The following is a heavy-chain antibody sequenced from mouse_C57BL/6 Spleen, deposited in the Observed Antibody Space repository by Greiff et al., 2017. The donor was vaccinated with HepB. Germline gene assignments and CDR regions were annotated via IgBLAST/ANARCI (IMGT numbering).Heavy chain of an antibody. J-gene: IGHJ3*01. CDR1: GFTFNTYA. Sequence: EVQRVESGGGLVQPKGSLKLSCAASGFTFNTYAMHWVRQAPGKGLEWVARIRSKSSNYATYYADYVKDRFTISRDDSQSMLYLQMNNLKTEDTAMYYCVREGDYYGSSPAWFAYWGQGTLVTVSA. D-gene: IGHD1-1*01. CDR2: IRSKSSNYAT. V-gene: IGHV10-3*01. CDR3: VREGDYYGSSPAWFAY.